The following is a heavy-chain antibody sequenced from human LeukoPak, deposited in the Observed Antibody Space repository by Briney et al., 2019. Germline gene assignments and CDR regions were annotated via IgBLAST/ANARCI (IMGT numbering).Heavy chain of an antibody. D-gene: IGHD3-10*01. Sequence: SVKVSCKASGGTFSSYAVSWVRQAPGQGLEWMGGIIPIFGTANYAQKFQGRVTITADESTSTAYMELSSLRSEDTAVYYCARKGALWFGELFHYMDVWGKGTTVTVSS. V-gene: IGHV1-69*01. CDR3: ARKGALWFGELFHYMDV. CDR2: IIPIFGTA. J-gene: IGHJ6*03. CDR1: GGTFSSYA.